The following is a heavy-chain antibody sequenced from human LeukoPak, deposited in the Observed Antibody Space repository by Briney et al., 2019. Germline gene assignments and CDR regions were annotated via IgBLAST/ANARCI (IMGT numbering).Heavy chain of an antibody. V-gene: IGHV4-34*01. D-gene: IGHD5-24*01. CDR3: ANCPHRDGYVD. Sequence: PSETLSLTCAVYGGSFSGYYWSWIRQPPGKGLEWIGEINHSGSTNYNPSLKSRVTISVDTSKNQFSLKLSSVTAADTAVYYRANCPHRDGYVDWGQGTLVTVSS. CDR2: INHSGST. J-gene: IGHJ4*02. CDR1: GGSFSGYY.